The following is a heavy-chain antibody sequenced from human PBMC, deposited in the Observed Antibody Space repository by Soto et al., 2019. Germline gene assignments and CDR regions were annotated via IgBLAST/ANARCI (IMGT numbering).Heavy chain of an antibody. CDR1: AGSISSPGYY. J-gene: IGHJ3*02. Sequence: QVQLQESGPGLMKPSQTLSLTYSVSAGSISSPGYYWSWIRQHPGKGLEWLGYIFHTGSTDYNPSLKSRLTMSVDTSKNQFSLKLTSVTAADTALYYCARGATATTARGAFDIWGQGTMVTVSS. V-gene: IGHV4-31*03. CDR3: ARGATATTARGAFDI. D-gene: IGHD1-1*01. CDR2: IFHTGST.